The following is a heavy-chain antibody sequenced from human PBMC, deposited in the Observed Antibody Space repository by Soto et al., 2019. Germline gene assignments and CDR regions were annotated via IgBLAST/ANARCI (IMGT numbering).Heavy chain of an antibody. Sequence: ESGGGVVQPGRSLRLSCAASGFTFSSYAMHWVRQAPGKGLEWVAVISYDGSNKYYADSVKGRFTISRDNSKNTLYLQMNSLRAEDTAVYYCARSHCSGGSCSSDYWGQGTLVTVSS. CDR2: ISYDGSNK. D-gene: IGHD2-15*01. V-gene: IGHV3-30-3*01. CDR1: GFTFSSYA. J-gene: IGHJ4*02. CDR3: ARSHCSGGSCSSDY.